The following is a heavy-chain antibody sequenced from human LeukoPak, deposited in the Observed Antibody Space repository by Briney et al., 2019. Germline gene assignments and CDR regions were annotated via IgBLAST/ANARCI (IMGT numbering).Heavy chain of an antibody. J-gene: IGHJ4*02. CDR3: VTSFDYSDFY. CDR1: GYTFTNFY. CDR2: INPDTGGT. V-gene: IGHV1-2*06. D-gene: IGHD4-11*01. Sequence: ASVKVSCKASGYTFTNFYIHWVRQAPGQGLEWMGRINPDTGGTNCAEKFQDRVTVTRDTSISTAFLELSSLTSGDAAVYYCVTSFDYSDFYWGQGTLVIVS.